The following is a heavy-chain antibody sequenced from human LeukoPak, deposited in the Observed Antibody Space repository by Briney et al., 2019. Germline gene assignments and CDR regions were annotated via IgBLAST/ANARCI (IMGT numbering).Heavy chain of an antibody. V-gene: IGHV1-69*04. Sequence: GASVKVSCKASGGTFSSYAISWVRQAPGQGLEWMGRIIPILGIANYAQKFQGRVTITADKSTSTAYMELSSLRSEDTAVYYCARGPYGVLSTYYFDYWGQGTLVTVSS. J-gene: IGHJ4*02. CDR3: ARGPYGVLSTYYFDY. CDR1: GGTFSSYA. CDR2: IIPILGIA. D-gene: IGHD2-8*01.